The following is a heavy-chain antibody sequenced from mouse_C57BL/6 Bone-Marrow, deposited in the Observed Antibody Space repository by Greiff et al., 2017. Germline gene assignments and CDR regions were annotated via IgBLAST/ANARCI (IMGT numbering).Heavy chain of an antibody. Sequence: VQLQQSGPELVKPGASVKIPCKASGYTFTDYNMDWVKQSHGKSLEWIGDINPNNGGNIYNQKFKGKATLTVEKSSSTAHLELRRLTSEDTAVYYSARSYDYEGYFAYWGQGTTLTVSS. D-gene: IGHD2-4*01. CDR3: ARSYDYEGYFAY. CDR1: GYTFTDYN. J-gene: IGHJ2*01. CDR2: INPNNGGN. V-gene: IGHV1-18*01.